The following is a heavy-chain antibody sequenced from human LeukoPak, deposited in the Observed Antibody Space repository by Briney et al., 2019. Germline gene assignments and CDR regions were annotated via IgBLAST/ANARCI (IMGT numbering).Heavy chain of an antibody. D-gene: IGHD3-10*01. CDR1: GDSISGSSYY. J-gene: IGHJ6*03. Sequence: PSETLSLTCSVSGDSISGSSYYWGWIRQPPGKGLEWIGSIYYSGSTYYNPSLKSRVTISVDTSKNQFSLKLSSVTAADTAVYYCAREMEDKSFSFGELRKNYYYYMDVWGKGTTVTVSS. CDR2: IYYSGST. CDR3: AREMEDKSFSFGELRKNYYYYMDV. V-gene: IGHV4-39*07.